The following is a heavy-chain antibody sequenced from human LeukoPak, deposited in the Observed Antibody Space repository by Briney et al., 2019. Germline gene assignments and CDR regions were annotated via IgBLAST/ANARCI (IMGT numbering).Heavy chain of an antibody. V-gene: IGHV1-18*01. D-gene: IGHD4-11*01. CDR3: ARGAGNYPFDY. Sequence: ASVKVSCKASGYTFTNFGLTWVRQAPGQGLEWLGWISGYSGNANYAQKLQGRVTMTTDTSTSTAYMELRSLRSDDTAVYYCARGAGNYPFDYWGQGTLVTVSS. CDR2: ISGYSGNA. CDR1: GYTFTNFG. J-gene: IGHJ4*02.